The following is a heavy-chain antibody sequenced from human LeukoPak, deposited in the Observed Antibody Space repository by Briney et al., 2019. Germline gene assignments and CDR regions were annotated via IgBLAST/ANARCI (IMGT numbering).Heavy chain of an antibody. CDR3: ARGGSTGPLDS. CDR2: ISSNGGTT. Sequence: GGSLRHSCAASGFTFSSYAMHWVRQAPGKGLEYVSVISSNGGTTYYANSVKDRFTISRDNSKNTLYLQMGSLRAEDMAVYYCARGGSTGPLDSWGQGTLVTVSS. CDR1: GFTFSSYA. J-gene: IGHJ4*02. D-gene: IGHD1-14*01. V-gene: IGHV3-64*01.